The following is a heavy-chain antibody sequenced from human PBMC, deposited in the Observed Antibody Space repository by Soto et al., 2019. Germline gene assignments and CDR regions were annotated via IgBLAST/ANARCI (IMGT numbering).Heavy chain of an antibody. CDR1: GFTFSSYT. CDR3: ARAHYDILTGTNWFGP. Sequence: PGGSLRLSCAASGFTFSSYTMNWVRQAPGKGLEWVSHISSSSSTIYYADSVKGRFTISRDNAKNSLYLQMNSLRDEDTAVYYCARAHYDILTGTNWFGPWGQGTLVTVSS. CDR2: ISSSSSTI. J-gene: IGHJ5*02. D-gene: IGHD3-9*01. V-gene: IGHV3-48*02.